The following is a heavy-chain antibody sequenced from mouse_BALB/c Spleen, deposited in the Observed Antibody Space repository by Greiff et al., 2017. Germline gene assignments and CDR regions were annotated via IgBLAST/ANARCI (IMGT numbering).Heavy chain of an antibody. J-gene: IGHJ3*01. V-gene: IGHV2-6-7*01. CDR2: IWGDGST. Sequence: VQLVESGPGLVAPSQSLSITCTVSGFSLTGYGVNWVRQPPGKGLEWLGMIWGDGSTDYNSALKSRLSISKDNSKSQVFLKMNSLQTDDTARYYCARAGDYDEKGFAYWGQGTLVTVSA. D-gene: IGHD2-4*01. CDR3: ARAGDYDEKGFAY. CDR1: GFSLTGYG.